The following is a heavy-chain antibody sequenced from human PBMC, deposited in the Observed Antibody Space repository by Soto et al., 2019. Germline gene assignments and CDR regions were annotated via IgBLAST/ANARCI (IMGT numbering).Heavy chain of an antibody. CDR1: GFAFDTYG. J-gene: IGHJ6*02. Sequence: QVQLVESGGGVIQPGRSLRLSCEASGFAFDTYGMHWIRQGAGQGLEWVATMSYDGSKIYYRDSVRGRFSISRDDSKRTLYWQMNSLRAEDTAVYYCAKDRDPYYYYYLMDVWGQGTTVTVSS. CDR2: MSYDGSKI. V-gene: IGHV3-30*18. CDR3: AKDRDPYYYYYLMDV.